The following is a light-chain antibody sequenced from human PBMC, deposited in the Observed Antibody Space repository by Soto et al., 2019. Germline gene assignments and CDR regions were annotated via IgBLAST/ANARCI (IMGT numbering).Light chain of an antibody. V-gene: IGLV4-69*01. CDR1: SGHSNYA. J-gene: IGLJ2*01. CDR2: LNSDGSH. CDR3: QTWGTAIHDVV. Sequence: QLVLTQSPSASASLGASVKLTCTLSSGHSNYAIAWHQQQPEKGPRYLVKLNSDGSHSKGDGIPDRFSGSSSGAERHLTISSLQSEDEADYYCQTWGTAIHDVVFGGATKVTVL.